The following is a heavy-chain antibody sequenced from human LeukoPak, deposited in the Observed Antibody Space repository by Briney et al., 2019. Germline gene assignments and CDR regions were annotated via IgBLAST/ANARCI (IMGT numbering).Heavy chain of an antibody. J-gene: IGHJ5*02. D-gene: IGHD3-22*01. V-gene: IGHV4-31*03. Sequence: SQTLSLTCTVSGGSISSGGYYWSWIRQHPGKGLEWIGYIYYSGSTYYNPSLKSRVTISVDTSKNQFSLKLSSVTAADTAVYYCATTQGRYDSSGYDPSPRQVNWFDPWGQGTLVTVSS. CDR2: IYYSGST. CDR1: GGSISSGGYY. CDR3: ATTQGRYDSSGYDPSPRQVNWFDP.